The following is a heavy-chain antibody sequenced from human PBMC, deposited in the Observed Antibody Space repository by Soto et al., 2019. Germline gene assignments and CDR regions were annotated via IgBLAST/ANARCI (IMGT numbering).Heavy chain of an antibody. V-gene: IGHV3-15*01. CDR3: ATFRSYSDS. J-gene: IGHJ5*01. CDR2: IKSQGEGGTT. D-gene: IGHD1-26*01. Sequence: PGGSLRLSCAASGFSFSDAWMTWVRQAPGKRLEWAGRIKSQGEGGTTEYRAPVKGRFTISRDDSENTLHLQMNSLKTEDTAVYYCATFRSYSDSWCHGTLVTVSS. CDR1: GFSFSDAW.